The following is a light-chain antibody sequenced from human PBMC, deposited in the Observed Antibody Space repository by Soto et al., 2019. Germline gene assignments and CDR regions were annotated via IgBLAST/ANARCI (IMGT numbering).Light chain of an antibody. V-gene: IGKV3-20*01. CDR2: DAS. CDR3: QQYGSLPET. CDR1: QSVRSDY. Sequence: EIVLTQSPGTLSLSPGERATLSCRASQSVRSDYLAWSQQKPGQAPRLLIYDASTRATGIPDRFSGSGSGTDFTLTISRLEPEDFAVYFCQQYGSLPETFGQGTKVDI. J-gene: IGKJ1*01.